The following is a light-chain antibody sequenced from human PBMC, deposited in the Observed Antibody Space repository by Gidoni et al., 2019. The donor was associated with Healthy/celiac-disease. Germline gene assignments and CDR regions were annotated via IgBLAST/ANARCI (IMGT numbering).Light chain of an antibody. CDR1: SSDVGGYNY. J-gene: IGLJ2*01. CDR2: DVS. CDR3: SSYTSSSTVV. V-gene: IGLV2-14*01. Sequence: QPALTQPSSGSGSPGQSITISCTGTSSDVGGYNYVPWYQQHPGKAPKRMIYDVSNRPSGVSNRFSGSKSGNTASLTISGLQAEDEADYYCSSYTSSSTVVFGGGTKLTVL.